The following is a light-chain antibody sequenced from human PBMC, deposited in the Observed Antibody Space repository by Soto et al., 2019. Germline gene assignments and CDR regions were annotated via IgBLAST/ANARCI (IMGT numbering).Light chain of an antibody. J-gene: IGLJ1*01. CDR3: NSYTSSTAYV. V-gene: IGLV2-14*01. CDR1: SSDVGRYSY. CDR2: EVS. Sequence: QSVLTQPASVSGSPGQSITISCTGASSDVGRYSYFSWYQLHPGKAPKLIIYEVSNRPSGVSNRFSGSKSGNTASLTISGLRAEDEAEYYCNSYTSSTAYVFGTGTKVTVL.